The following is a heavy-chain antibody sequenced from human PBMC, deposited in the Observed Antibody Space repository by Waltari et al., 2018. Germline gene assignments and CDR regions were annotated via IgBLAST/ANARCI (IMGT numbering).Heavy chain of an antibody. CDR1: GYSISSGSY. Sequence: QVQLQESGPGLVKPSETLSLTCAVSGYSISSGSYWGWIRPPPGKGLEWIGSIYHSWSTYYNPSLKSRVTISVDTSKNQFSLKLSSVTAADTAVYYCARHPSATSIAARPSWFDPWGQGTLVTVSS. J-gene: IGHJ5*02. V-gene: IGHV4-38-2*01. D-gene: IGHD6-6*01. CDR3: ARHPSATSIAARPSWFDP. CDR2: IYHSWST.